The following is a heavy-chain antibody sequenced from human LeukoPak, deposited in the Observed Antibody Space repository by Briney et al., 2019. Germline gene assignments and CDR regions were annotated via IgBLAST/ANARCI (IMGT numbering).Heavy chain of an antibody. D-gene: IGHD3-10*01. CDR2: IYYSGGT. CDR3: ARVPLQNYYGSGTDNPRFDY. Sequence: PSETLSLTCTVSGGSISSSSYYWGWIRQPPGKGLEWIGYIYYSGGTYYNPSLKSRVTISVDTSKNQFYLKLSSVTAADTAVYYCARVPLQNYYGSGTDNPRFDYWGQGTLVTVSS. J-gene: IGHJ4*02. CDR1: GGSISSSSYY. V-gene: IGHV4-31*03.